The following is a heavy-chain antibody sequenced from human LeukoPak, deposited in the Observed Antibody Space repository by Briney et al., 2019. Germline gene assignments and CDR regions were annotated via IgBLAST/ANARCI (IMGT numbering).Heavy chain of an antibody. J-gene: IGHJ4*02. CDR3: ARDRVVSLYQSNYYDSSGYADY. D-gene: IGHD3-22*01. CDR2: IYYSGST. CDR1: GGSISSSSYY. Sequence: PSETLSLTCTVSGGSISSSSYYWGWIRQPPGKGLEWIGSIYYSGSTYYNPSLKSRVTISVDTSKNQFSLKLSSVTAADTAVYHCARDRVVSLYQSNYYDSSGYADYWGQGTLVTVSS. V-gene: IGHV4-39*07.